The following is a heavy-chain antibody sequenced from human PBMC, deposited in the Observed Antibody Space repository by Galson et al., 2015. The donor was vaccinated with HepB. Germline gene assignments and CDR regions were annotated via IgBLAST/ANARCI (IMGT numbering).Heavy chain of an antibody. Sequence: SLRLSCAASGFTFSSYAMSWVRQAPGKGLEWVSAISGSGGSTYYADSVKGRFTISRDNSKNTLYLQMNSLRAGDTAVYYCAKSSYSSSYMNYGMDVWGQGTTVTVSS. D-gene: IGHD6-13*01. CDR2: ISGSGGST. CDR1: GFTFSSYA. CDR3: AKSSYSSSYMNYGMDV. V-gene: IGHV3-23*01. J-gene: IGHJ6*02.